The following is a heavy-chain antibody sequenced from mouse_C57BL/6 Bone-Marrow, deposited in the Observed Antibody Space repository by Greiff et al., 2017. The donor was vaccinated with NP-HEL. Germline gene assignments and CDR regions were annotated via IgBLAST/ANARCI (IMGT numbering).Heavy chain of an antibody. D-gene: IGHD1-1*01. CDR3: AWDYYGSSYDAY. CDR1: GFNIKNTY. Sequence: VQLQQSVAELVRPGASVKLSCTASGFNIKNTYMHWVKQRPEQGLEWIGRIDPANGNTTYAPKFQGKATITADTSSNTDYLKLSSLTSEDTAIYYCAWDYYGSSYDAYWGQGTTLTVSS. J-gene: IGHJ2*01. V-gene: IGHV14-3*01. CDR2: IDPANGNT.